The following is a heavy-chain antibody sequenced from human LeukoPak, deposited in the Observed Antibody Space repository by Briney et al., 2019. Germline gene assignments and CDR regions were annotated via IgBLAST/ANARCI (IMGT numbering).Heavy chain of an antibody. V-gene: IGHV3-7*01. Sequence: GGSLRLSCATSGFTFSTYWMSWVRQAPGKGLEWVANIKQDGSETYYADSVRGRFTIFRDNAKNSLYLQMDSLRVEDTAVYYCANGDGFDYWGQGTLVIVS. J-gene: IGHJ4*02. CDR2: IKQDGSET. D-gene: IGHD5-24*01. CDR1: GFTFSTYW. CDR3: ANGDGFDY.